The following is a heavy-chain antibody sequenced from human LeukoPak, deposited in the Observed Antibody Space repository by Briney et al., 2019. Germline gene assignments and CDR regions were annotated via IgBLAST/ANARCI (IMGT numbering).Heavy chain of an antibody. D-gene: IGHD3-10*01. Sequence: GASVKVSCKASGYSFADYYMHWVRQAPGQGLEWMGWIKPNSGDTRSAQKYQGRAIMTRDTSTGTAYMELSSLRYDDTAVYYCATNILVRDIINWFDPWGQGTLVTVSS. CDR1: GYSFADYY. CDR3: ATNILVRDIINWFDP. CDR2: IKPNSGDT. J-gene: IGHJ5*02. V-gene: IGHV1-2*02.